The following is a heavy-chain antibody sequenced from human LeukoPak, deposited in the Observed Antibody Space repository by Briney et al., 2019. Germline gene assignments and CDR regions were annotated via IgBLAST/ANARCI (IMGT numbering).Heavy chain of an antibody. CDR3: ARGRTHRRLWLGESTGGPFDY. V-gene: IGHV1-18*01. Sequence: ASVKVSCKASGYTFTSYGFSWVRQAPGQGLEWMGWISGYNGNTNYAQKFQGRVTMTIDTSTSTLYMELRSLRSDDTAVCYCARGRTHRRLWLGESTGGPFDYWGQGTLVTVSS. J-gene: IGHJ4*02. D-gene: IGHD3-10*01. CDR1: GYTFTSYG. CDR2: ISGYNGNT.